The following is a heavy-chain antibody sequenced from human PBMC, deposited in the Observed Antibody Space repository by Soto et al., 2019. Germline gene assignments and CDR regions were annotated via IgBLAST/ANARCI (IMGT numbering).Heavy chain of an antibody. J-gene: IGHJ4*02. CDR1: GYTFTSYF. CDR3: ATVQSGGAYDFWSGSFDY. D-gene: IGHD3-3*01. CDR2: LNPNGGST. Sequence: ASVKVSCKASGYTFTSYFMHWVRQAPGQGLEWMGILNPNGGSTTYAQKFQGRVTMTRDTSTSTAYMELRSLRSDDTAVYYCATVQSGGAYDFWSGSFDYWGQGTLVTVSS. V-gene: IGHV1-46*01.